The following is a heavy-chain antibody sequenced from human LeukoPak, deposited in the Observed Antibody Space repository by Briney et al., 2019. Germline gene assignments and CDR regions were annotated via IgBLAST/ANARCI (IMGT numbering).Heavy chain of an antibody. J-gene: IGHJ4*02. Sequence: ASVKVSCKASGYPFTRYGISWVRQAPGQGLEWMGWINPNSGGTNYAQKFQGRVTMTRDTSISTAYMELSRLRSDDTAVYYCARGWELRYFDYWGQGTLVTVSS. V-gene: IGHV1-2*02. CDR3: ARGWELRYFDY. CDR1: GYPFTRYG. CDR2: INPNSGGT. D-gene: IGHD1-26*01.